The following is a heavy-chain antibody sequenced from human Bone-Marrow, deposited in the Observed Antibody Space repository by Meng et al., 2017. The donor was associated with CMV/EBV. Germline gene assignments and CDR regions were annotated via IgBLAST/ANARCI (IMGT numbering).Heavy chain of an antibody. V-gene: IGHV3-49*04. CDR1: GFIFGDYS. J-gene: IGHJ6*02. CDR2: IRGTRNGGTT. CDR3: SSPQSGDMDV. Sequence: GESLKISCTASGFIFGDYSMSWVRQAPGKGLEWVSFIRGTRNGGTTEYAASVTGSFTISRDDSKSIAYLQMNSLRAEDTAVDYCSSPQSGDMDVWGQGTTVTVSS. D-gene: IGHD5-12*01.